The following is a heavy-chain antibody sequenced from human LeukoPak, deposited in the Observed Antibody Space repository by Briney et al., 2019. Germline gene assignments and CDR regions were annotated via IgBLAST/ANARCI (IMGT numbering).Heavy chain of an antibody. CDR2: MNPNSGHT. J-gene: IGHJ6*03. D-gene: IGHD3-3*01. CDR3: ARGAGFLEWLSSTRDYYMDV. V-gene: IGHV1-8*01. CDR1: RYTFTSHD. Sequence: ASVKVSCKVSRYTFTSHDINWVRHATGQGLEWMGWMNPNSGHTGYAQKFQGRVTMTRNASISTAYMEQSSLRSEDTAVYYCARGAGFLEWLSSTRDYYMDVWGKGTTVTVSS.